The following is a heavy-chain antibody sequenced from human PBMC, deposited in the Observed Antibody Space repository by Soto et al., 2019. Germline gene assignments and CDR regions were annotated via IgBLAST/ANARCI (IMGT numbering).Heavy chain of an antibody. CDR3: ASATVVAATFDF. J-gene: IGHJ4*02. D-gene: IGHD2-15*01. CDR1: GFAFRSYN. V-gene: IGHV3-21*01. Sequence: LRLSCAASGFAFRSYNMNWVRQAPGKGLEWVASISSGSSNIYYADSVKGRFTISRDNAKNSLFLQMDSLRAEDSAVYYCASATVVAATFDFWGQGTLVTVSS. CDR2: ISSGSSNI.